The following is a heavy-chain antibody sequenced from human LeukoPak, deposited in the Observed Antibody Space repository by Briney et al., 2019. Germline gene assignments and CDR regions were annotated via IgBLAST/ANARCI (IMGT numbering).Heavy chain of an antibody. Sequence: SETLSLTCAVYXGXXXXXYXXXIXXXXXXXXEXIGXXNHXGXXXYNPXLKSXVTISVDTSXNXFSLKLSSVTAADTAVYYCARGXVFYGXYVPXDVINGASFDYWGQGTLVTVSS. CDR3: ARGXVFYGXYVPXDVINGASFDY. D-gene: IGHD4-17*01. CDR2: XNHXGXX. CDR1: XGXXXXXY. J-gene: IGHJ4*02. V-gene: IGHV4-34*01.